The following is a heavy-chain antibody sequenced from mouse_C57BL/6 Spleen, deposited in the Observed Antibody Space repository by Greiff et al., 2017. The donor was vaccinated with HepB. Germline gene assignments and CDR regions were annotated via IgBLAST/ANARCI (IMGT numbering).Heavy chain of an antibody. Sequence: VHLVESGAELVKPGASVKISCKASGYAFSSYWMNWVKQRPGKGLEWIGQIYPGDGDTNYNGKFKGKATLTADKSSSTAYMQRSSLTSEDSAVYFCARRSSGDVFAMDYWGQGTSVTVSS. J-gene: IGHJ4*01. D-gene: IGHD3-2*02. CDR1: GYAFSSYW. CDR2: IYPGDGDT. V-gene: IGHV1-80*01. CDR3: ARRSSGDVFAMDY.